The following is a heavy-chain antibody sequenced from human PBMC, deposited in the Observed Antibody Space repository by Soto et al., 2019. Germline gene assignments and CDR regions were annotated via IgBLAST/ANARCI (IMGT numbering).Heavy chain of an antibody. J-gene: IGHJ4*02. V-gene: IGHV2-5*05. CDR3: APRQVCSGGSCHSFYFYY. D-gene: IGHD2-15*01. CDR2: IYWDDDK. Sequence: QITLKESGPTLVKPTQTLTLTCTFSGFSLSTSGVGVGWIRQPPGKALEWLALIYWDDDKRYGPSLKSRLTSTKDTAKNPGVRTMTNMDPVDTATYYCAPRQVCSGGSCHSFYFYYWGQGTLVAVSS. CDR1: GFSLSTSGVG.